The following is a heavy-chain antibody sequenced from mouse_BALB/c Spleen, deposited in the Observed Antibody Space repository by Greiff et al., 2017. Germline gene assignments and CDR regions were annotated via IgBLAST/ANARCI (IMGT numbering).Heavy chain of an antibody. Sequence: VQLQQSGAELVRSGASVKLSCTASGFNIKDYYMHWVKQRPEQGLEWIGWNDPENGDTEYAPKFQGKATMTADTSSNTAYLQLSSLTSEDTAVYYCNAGNYYGSSYAMDYWGQGTSDTVSS. CDR1: GFNIKDYY. CDR2: NDPENGDT. CDR3: NAGNYYGSSYAMDY. D-gene: IGHD1-1*01. J-gene: IGHJ4*01. V-gene: IGHV14-4*02.